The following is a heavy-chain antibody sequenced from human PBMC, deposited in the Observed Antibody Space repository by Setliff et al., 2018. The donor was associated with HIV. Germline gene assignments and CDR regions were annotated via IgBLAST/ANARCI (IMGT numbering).Heavy chain of an antibody. CDR3: ARDLRGTQSSDY. D-gene: IGHD1-1*01. Sequence: NPSETLSLTCTVSGQFISDGYYWGWIRQPPGKGLEWIGSVYHSGKTYYNPSLKSRVTMSADTSKNQISLMLRSMTAADTAIYYCARDLRGTQSSDYWGQGTLVTVSS. CDR1: GQFISDGYY. CDR2: VYHSGKT. V-gene: IGHV4-38-2*02. J-gene: IGHJ4*02.